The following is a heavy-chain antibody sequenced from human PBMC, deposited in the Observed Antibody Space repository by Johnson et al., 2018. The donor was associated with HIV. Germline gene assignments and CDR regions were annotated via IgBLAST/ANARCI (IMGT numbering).Heavy chain of an antibody. D-gene: IGHD3-22*01. CDR2: IWYDGSNK. Sequence: QVQLVESGGGVVQPGRSLRLSCAASGFTFSSYGMHWVRQAPGKGLEWVAVIWYDGSNKYYADSVKGRFTISRDNSKNTLYLQMNSLRAEDTAVYYCATSGNYDDDAFDIWGQGTMVTVSS. CDR3: ATSGNYDDDAFDI. J-gene: IGHJ3*02. CDR1: GFTFSSYG. V-gene: IGHV3-33*01.